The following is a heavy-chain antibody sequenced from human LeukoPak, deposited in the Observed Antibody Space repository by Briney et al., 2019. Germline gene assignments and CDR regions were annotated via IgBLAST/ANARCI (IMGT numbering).Heavy chain of an antibody. Sequence: HPGGSLRLSCAASGFTFSSYGMHWVRQAPGKGLEWVAVIWYDGSNKYYVDSVKGRFTISRDNSKNTLYLQMNSLRAEDTAVYYCARAQGLADAFDIWGQGTMVTVSS. CDR1: GFTFSSYG. D-gene: IGHD6-6*01. J-gene: IGHJ3*02. CDR2: IWYDGSNK. V-gene: IGHV3-33*01. CDR3: ARAQGLADAFDI.